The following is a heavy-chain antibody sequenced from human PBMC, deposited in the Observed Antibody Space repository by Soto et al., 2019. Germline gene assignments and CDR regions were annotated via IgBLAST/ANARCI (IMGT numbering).Heavy chain of an antibody. V-gene: IGHV1-18*04. J-gene: IGHJ4*02. Sequence: GASVKVSCKASGYTFTSYGISWVRQAPGQGLEWMGWISAYNGNTNYAQKLQGRVTMTTDTSTSTAHMELGSLRSDDTAVYYCAREAAAHSSSWSEFDYWAQGTLVTVSS. CDR3: AREAAAHSSSWSEFDY. D-gene: IGHD6-13*01. CDR2: ISAYNGNT. CDR1: GYTFTSYG.